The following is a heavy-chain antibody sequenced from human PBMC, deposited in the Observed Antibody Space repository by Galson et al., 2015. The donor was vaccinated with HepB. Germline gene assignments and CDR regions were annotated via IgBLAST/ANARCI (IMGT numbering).Heavy chain of an antibody. CDR1: GFTLRDYG. V-gene: IGHV3-33*01. J-gene: IGHJ5*02. CDR2: IWYDGYTK. Sequence: SLRLSCAVSGFTLRDYGIHWVRQAPGKGLEWVAVIWYDGYTKYYGDSLKGRFTISRDNSKNTLYLEMNSLRDDDTAVYYCARGAGWYGNWLDPWGQGILVTVSS. D-gene: IGHD6-19*01. CDR3: ARGAGWYGNWLDP.